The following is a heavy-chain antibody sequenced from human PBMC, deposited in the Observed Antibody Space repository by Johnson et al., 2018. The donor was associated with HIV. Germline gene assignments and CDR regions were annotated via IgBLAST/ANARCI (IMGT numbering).Heavy chain of an antibody. CDR2: ISSSGSTI. CDR1: AFTFSDYY. V-gene: IGHV3-11*04. Sequence: QMLLVESGGGLVQPGGSLRLSCAASAFTFSDYYMTWMRQAPGKGLEWVSYISSSGSTIYYADSVKGRFTISRDNAKNSLYLQMNSLRAEDTAVYYCARIPGSGWEHDAFDIWGQGTMVTVSS. D-gene: IGHD6-19*01. J-gene: IGHJ3*02. CDR3: ARIPGSGWEHDAFDI.